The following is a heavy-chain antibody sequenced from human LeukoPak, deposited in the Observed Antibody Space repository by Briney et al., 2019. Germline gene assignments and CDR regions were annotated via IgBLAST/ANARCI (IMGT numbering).Heavy chain of an antibody. D-gene: IGHD3-22*01. CDR1: GYTFTGYY. CDR2: INPNSGGT. CDR3: ARDQYYDSSNYYGMDV. Sequence: ASVKVSCKASGYTFTGYYMHWVRQAPGQGLEWMGWINPNSGGTNYAQKFQGWVTMTRDTSISTAYMELSRLRSDDTAVYHCARDQYYDSSNYYGMDVWGQGTTVTVSS. J-gene: IGHJ6*02. V-gene: IGHV1-2*04.